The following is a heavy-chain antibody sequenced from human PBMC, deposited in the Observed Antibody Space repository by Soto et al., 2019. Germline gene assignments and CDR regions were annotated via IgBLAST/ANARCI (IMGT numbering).Heavy chain of an antibody. D-gene: IGHD1-26*01. CDR2: IYYSGST. Sequence: LSLTCTVSGGSISSSSYYWGWIRQPPGKGLEWIGCIYYSGSTYYNPSLKSRITISIDTSKRQFSLNLSSVTAADTAVYYCARRVGATDYFDYWGQGILVTVSS. J-gene: IGHJ4*02. CDR3: ARRVGATDYFDY. CDR1: GGSISSSSYY. V-gene: IGHV4-39*07.